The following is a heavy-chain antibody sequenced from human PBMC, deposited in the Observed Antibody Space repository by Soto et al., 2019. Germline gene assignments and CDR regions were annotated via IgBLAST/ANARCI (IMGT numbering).Heavy chain of an antibody. CDR1: GDSMTSSSYY. CDR3: ARHTRNQFDP. CDR2: IYYSERTSYNSGST. J-gene: IGHJ5*02. Sequence: KLSETLSLTCTVSGDSMTSSSYYWGWIRQPPGKGLEWIGSIYYSERTSYNSGSTYYSPSLKSRVTISGDTSKSQFSLKLSSVTAADTAVYYCARHTRNQFDPWGQGTLVTVSS. V-gene: IGHV4-39*01.